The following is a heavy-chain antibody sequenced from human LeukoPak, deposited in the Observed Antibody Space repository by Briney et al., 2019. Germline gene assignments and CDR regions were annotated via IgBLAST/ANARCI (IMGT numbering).Heavy chain of an antibody. Sequence: ASVKVSCKASGYTFTSYGISWVRQAPGQGLEWMGWISTYNGNTNYAQKLQGRVTMTTDTSTSTAYMELRSLRSDDTAVYYCARNYDYGDYVVGYFQHWGQGTLVTVSS. J-gene: IGHJ1*01. D-gene: IGHD4-17*01. CDR2: ISTYNGNT. V-gene: IGHV1-18*01. CDR1: GYTFTSYG. CDR3: ARNYDYGDYVVGYFQH.